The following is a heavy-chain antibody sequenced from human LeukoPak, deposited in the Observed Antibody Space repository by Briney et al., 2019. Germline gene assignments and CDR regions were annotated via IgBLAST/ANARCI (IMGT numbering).Heavy chain of an antibody. CDR3: ARDVGITVADSFDP. CDR1: GYTFTGYY. CDR2: INPDSGGT. Sequence: GASVKVSCKASGYTFTGYYIHWVRQAPGQGLEWMGWINPDSGGTNYAQKFQGRVTMTRDTSIRTAYMELSRLRSDDTAVYYCARDVGITVADSFDPWGQGTLVTVSS. D-gene: IGHD6-13*01. J-gene: IGHJ5*02. V-gene: IGHV1-2*02.